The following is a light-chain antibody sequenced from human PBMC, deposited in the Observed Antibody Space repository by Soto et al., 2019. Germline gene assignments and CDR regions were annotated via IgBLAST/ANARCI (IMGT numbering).Light chain of an antibody. J-gene: IGKJ5*01. Sequence: EIVLTQSPGTLSLSPGERATLSCRASQSVSSSYLAWYQQKVGQAPRLLIYDASNRATGVPDRFSGSGSGTGFSLTISRLEPEDFAVYHCQQYSSSPRTFGQGTRLEIK. CDR1: QSVSSSY. V-gene: IGKV3-20*01. CDR3: QQYSSSPRT. CDR2: DAS.